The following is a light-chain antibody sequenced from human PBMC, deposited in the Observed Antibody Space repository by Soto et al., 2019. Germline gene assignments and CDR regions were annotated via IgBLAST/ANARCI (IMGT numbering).Light chain of an antibody. CDR2: KAS. J-gene: IGKJ1*01. CDR1: QSISSW. V-gene: IGKV1-5*03. CDR3: QHQET. Sequence: DIQMTQSPSTLSASVGDRVTITCRASQSISSWLAWYQQKPGKAPKLLIYKASSLESGVPSRFSGSGSGTEFTLTISSLQPDDFANYYCQHQETFGQGTKVEIK.